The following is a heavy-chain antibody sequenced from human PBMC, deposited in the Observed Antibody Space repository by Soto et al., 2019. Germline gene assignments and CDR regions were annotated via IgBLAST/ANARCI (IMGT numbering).Heavy chain of an antibody. Sequence: PSETLSLTCTVSGGSISSSSYYWGWIRQPPGKGLEWIGSIYYSGSTYYNPSLKSRVTISVDTSKNQFSLKLSSVTAADTAVYYCARNFVVVPAAINWFVPWGQGTLVTVSS. V-gene: IGHV4-39*01. D-gene: IGHD2-2*01. J-gene: IGHJ5*02. CDR2: IYYSGST. CDR3: ARNFVVVPAAINWFVP. CDR1: GGSISSSSYY.